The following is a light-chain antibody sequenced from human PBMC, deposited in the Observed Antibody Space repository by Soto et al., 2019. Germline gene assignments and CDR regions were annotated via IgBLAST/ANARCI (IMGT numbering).Light chain of an antibody. CDR1: QSVSSSF. Sequence: EIVLTQSPGTLSLSPGERATLSCRASQSVSSSFLAWYQKKPGQAPRLLIYGASNRATGIPDRFSGSGSGTDFTLTISRLEPDDFAVYYCQQYGGFPLTFGGGTKVEIK. V-gene: IGKV3-20*01. J-gene: IGKJ4*01. CDR2: GAS. CDR3: QQYGGFPLT.